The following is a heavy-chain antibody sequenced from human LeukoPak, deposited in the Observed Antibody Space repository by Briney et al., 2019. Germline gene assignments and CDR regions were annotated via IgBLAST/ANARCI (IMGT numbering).Heavy chain of an antibody. CDR3: ARFPGGAEYRHYYYMDV. V-gene: IGHV4-59*01. CDR1: GGSISNYF. CDR2: IYYSETT. Sequence: PSETLSLTCSVSGGSISNYFWSWIRQPPGKGGEGIGFIYYSETTNYNPSFKSRVTISVDTSKNQFSLKLNSVTAADTAVYYCARFPGGAEYRHYYYMDVWGKGTTVTVSS. J-gene: IGHJ6*03. D-gene: IGHD1-14*01.